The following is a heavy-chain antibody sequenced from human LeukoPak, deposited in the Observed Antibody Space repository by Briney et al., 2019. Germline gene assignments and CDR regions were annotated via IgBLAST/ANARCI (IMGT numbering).Heavy chain of an antibody. J-gene: IGHJ5*02. Sequence: SQTLSLTCTVSGVSISSGGYYWSWIRQHPGKGLEWIGYIYYSGSTYYNPSLKSRVTISVDTSKNQFSLKLSSVTAADTAVYYCARGDYDYVWGSYRYSWFDPWGQGTLVTVSS. CDR3: ARGDYDYVWGSYRYSWFDP. CDR2: IYYSGST. D-gene: IGHD3-16*02. V-gene: IGHV4-31*03. CDR1: GVSISSGGYY.